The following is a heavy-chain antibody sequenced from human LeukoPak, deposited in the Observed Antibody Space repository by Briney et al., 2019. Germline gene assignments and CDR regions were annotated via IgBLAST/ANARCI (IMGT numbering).Heavy chain of an antibody. CDR1: GFTFSSYS. J-gene: IGHJ4*02. D-gene: IGHD3-22*01. CDR3: ATDPLGGYDSSGPYRFDY. V-gene: IGHV3-48*04. Sequence: PGGSLRLSCAASGFTFSSYSMNWVRQAPGKGLEWVSYISSSSSTIYYTDSVKGRFTISRDNAKNSLYLQMNSLRAEDTAVYYCATDPLGGYDSSGPYRFDYWGQGTLVTVSS. CDR2: ISSSSSTI.